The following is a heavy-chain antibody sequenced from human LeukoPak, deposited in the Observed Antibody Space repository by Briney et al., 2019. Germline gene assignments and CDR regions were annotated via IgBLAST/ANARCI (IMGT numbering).Heavy chain of an antibody. CDR1: GFTFSRYW. Sequence: GGSLRLSCAASGFTFSRYWMTWVRQAPGKGLEWVANIKEDGSENSYVESVKGRFTISRDNAKNSLCLQLNSLRAEDTAVYFCARQRYSDYWGQGTLVTVSS. CDR2: IKEDGSEN. CDR3: ARQRYSDY. D-gene: IGHD1-1*01. J-gene: IGHJ4*02. V-gene: IGHV3-7*01.